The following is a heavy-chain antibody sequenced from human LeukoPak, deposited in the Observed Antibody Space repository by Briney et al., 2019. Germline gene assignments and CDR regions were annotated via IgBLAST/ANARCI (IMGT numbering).Heavy chain of an antibody. CDR2: INSAGDDR. J-gene: IGHJ4*02. CDR3: ARGRSYNARPAGY. Sequence: PGGSLRLSCAASGFTFSSHSLSWVRQAPGKGLEWVSSINSAGDDRYYADSLRGRFTVSRDNPENSLYLQINSLRVEDTAVYYCARGRSYNARPAGYWGQGTLVTVSS. CDR1: GFTFSSHS. D-gene: IGHD5-24*01. V-gene: IGHV3-21*06.